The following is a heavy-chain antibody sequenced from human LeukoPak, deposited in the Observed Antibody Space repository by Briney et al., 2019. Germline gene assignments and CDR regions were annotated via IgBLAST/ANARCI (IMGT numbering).Heavy chain of an antibody. J-gene: IGHJ4*02. CDR3: ATNTMVRGVLNY. V-gene: IGHV3-64*01. CDR2: ISSNGGST. CDR1: GFTFSSYA. Sequence: GGSLRLSCAASGFTFSSYAMHWVRQAPGKGLEYVSAISSNGGSTYYANSVKGRFTISRDNSKNTLYLQMGSLRAEDMAVYYRATNTMVRGVLNYWGQGTLVTVSS. D-gene: IGHD3-10*01.